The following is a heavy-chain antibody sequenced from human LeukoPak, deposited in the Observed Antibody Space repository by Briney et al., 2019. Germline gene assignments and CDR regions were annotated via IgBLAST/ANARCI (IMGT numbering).Heavy chain of an antibody. CDR2: INPNSGGT. V-gene: IGHV1-2*02. J-gene: IGHJ4*02. CDR3: ARWGILYGSGSSDY. D-gene: IGHD3-10*01. CDR1: GYTFTGYY. Sequence: ASVKVSCKASGYTFTGYYMHWVRQAPGQGLEWMGWINPNSGGTNYAQEFQGRVTMTRDTSISTAYMELSRLRSDDTAVYYCARWGILYGSGSSDYWGQGTLVTVSS.